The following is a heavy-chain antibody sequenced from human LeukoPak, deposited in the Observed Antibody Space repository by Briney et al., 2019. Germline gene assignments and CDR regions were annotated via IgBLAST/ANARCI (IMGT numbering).Heavy chain of an antibody. CDR3: ARYNTGLDS. V-gene: IGHV3-13*04. J-gene: IGHJ4*02. D-gene: IGHD1-14*01. CDR2: IATTGHT. Sequence: PGGSLRLSCAASGFTFSNYDMHWVRQATGKGLEWVSTIATTGHTYYPGSVKGRFTVSRENAKNSLYLQMNSLRAGDTAVYYCARYNTGLDSWGQGTLVTVSP. CDR1: GFTFSNYD.